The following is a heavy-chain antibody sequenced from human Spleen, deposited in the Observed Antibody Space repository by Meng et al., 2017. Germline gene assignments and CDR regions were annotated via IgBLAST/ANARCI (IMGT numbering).Heavy chain of an antibody. Sequence: VQLVESVGGLVQPGGSLRLSCAASGFTFSGHWMHWVRQAPGKGLVWVSRVTPDGRITTYADFVKGRFTISRDNAKNTLYLQMNSLRAEDTAVYYCTNDRLNHWGQGTLVTVSS. CDR3: TNDRLNH. V-gene: IGHV3-74*01. CDR2: VTPDGRIT. CDR1: GFTFSGHW. J-gene: IGHJ1*01. D-gene: IGHD3-9*01.